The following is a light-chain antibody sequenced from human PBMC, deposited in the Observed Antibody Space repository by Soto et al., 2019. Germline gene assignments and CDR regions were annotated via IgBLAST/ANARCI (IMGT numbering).Light chain of an antibody. CDR1: QGISNW. CDR2: WAS. J-gene: IGKJ4*01. Sequence: DIQMTQSPSSVSASVGDRVSITCRASQGISNWLAWYQQKPGQPPKLLIYWASTRESGVPDRFSGSGSGTDFTLTISSLQAEDVAVYYCQHYYNTPPTFGGGTKVEIK. V-gene: IGKV4-1*01. CDR3: QHYYNTPPT.